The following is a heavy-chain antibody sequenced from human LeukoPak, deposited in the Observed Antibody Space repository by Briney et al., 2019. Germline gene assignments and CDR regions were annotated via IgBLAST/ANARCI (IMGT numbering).Heavy chain of an antibody. J-gene: IGHJ4*02. CDR2: SWFAGDTK. V-gene: IGHV3-30*02. D-gene: IGHD2-2*01. CDR3: AKIRDVLVPASPFDY. Sequence: GGSLRLSCVASGFTFTSYGMHWVRQAPGKGLEWVAVSWFAGDTKYYADSVQGRFTISRDNSKNTLYLQMNSLRGEDTAVYYCAKIRDVLVPASPFDYWGQGTLVTVSS. CDR1: GFTFTSYG.